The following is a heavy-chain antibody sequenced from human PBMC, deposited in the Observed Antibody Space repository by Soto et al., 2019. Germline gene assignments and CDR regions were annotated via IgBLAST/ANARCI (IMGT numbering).Heavy chain of an antibody. Sequence: QVQLVQSGAEVKKPGSSVKVSCKASGGTFSSYAISWVRQAPGQGLEWMGGIIPIFGTANYAQKFQGRVTITADESTSTAYMELSSLRSEDTAVDYCARYRGKEYQLLGAGGNWFDPWGQGTLVTVSS. J-gene: IGHJ5*02. V-gene: IGHV1-69*01. CDR2: IIPIFGTA. CDR3: ARYRGKEYQLLGAGGNWFDP. CDR1: GGTFSSYA. D-gene: IGHD2-2*01.